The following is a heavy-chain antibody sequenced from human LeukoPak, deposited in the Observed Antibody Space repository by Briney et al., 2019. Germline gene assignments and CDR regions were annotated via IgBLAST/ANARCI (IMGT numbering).Heavy chain of an antibody. CDR1: GFPFRSYA. D-gene: IGHD5-24*01. J-gene: IGHJ4*02. CDR2: IRYDGSYK. V-gene: IGHV3-30*02. CDR3: ARETEMATIGD. Sequence: GGSLRLSCAASGFPFRSYAMHWVRQAPGKGLEWVAFIRYDGSYKYYGDSVKGRFTISRDNSKNTLYLQMNSLRAEDTAVYYCARETEMATIGDWGQGTLVTVSS.